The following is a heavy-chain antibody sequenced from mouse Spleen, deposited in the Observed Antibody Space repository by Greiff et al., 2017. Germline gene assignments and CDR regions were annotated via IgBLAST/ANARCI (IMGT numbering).Heavy chain of an antibody. J-gene: IGHJ1*01. D-gene: IGHD1-1*01. V-gene: IGHV5-16*01. Sequence: EVKLVESEGGLVQPGSSMKLSCTASGFTFSDYYMAWVRQVPEKGLEWVANINYDGSSTYYLDSLKSRFIISRDNAKNILYLQMSSLKSEDTATYYCARGGGYYGSSHWYFDVWGAGTTVTVSS. CDR2: INYDGSST. CDR1: GFTFSDYY. CDR3: ARGGGYYGSSHWYFDV.